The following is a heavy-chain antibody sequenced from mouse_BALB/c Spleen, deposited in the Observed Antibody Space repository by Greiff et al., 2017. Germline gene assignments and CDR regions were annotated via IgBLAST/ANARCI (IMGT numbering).Heavy chain of an antibody. CDR3: AKNGRTGYYVDY. D-gene: IGHD4-1*01. V-gene: IGHV2-5-1*01. J-gene: IGHJ2*01. CDR2: IWRGGST. Sequence: VQLQQSGPSLVQPSQSLSITCTVSGFSLTSYGVHWVRQSPGQGLEWLGVIWRGGSTDYNAAFMSRLSITKDNSKSQVFFKMNSLQADDTAIYYCAKNGRTGYYVDYWGQGTTLTVSS. CDR1: GFSLTSYG.